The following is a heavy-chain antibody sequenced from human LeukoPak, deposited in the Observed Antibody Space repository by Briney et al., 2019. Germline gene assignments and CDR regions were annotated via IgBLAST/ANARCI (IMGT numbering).Heavy chain of an antibody. V-gene: IGHV1-18*01. J-gene: IGHJ5*02. CDR3: ARESNWCDP. CDR2: ISAYNGNT. Sequence: VASVKVSCKASGYTFTSYGMSWVRQAPGQGLEWMGWISAYNGNTNYAQKFQGRVTMTTDTSRSTAYMERRSLRSDDTAVYYCARESNWCDPWGQGTLVTVSS. CDR1: GYTFTSYG.